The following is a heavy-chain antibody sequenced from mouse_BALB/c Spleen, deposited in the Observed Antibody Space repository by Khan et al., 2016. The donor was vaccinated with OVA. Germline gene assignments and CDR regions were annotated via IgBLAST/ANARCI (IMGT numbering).Heavy chain of an antibody. J-gene: IGHJ2*01. CDR2: TDPANGNT. V-gene: IGHV14-3*02. Sequence: EVQLQQSGAELVKPAASLKLSCTASGYNIKDIYIHWVKQRPEKGLERIRRTDPANGNTKYDPKFQGKATITADTSSNTAYLQHSSLPSEDTAVYYCRISTINAWGQGTTLTVSS. CDR1: GYNIKDIY. CDR3: RISTINA.